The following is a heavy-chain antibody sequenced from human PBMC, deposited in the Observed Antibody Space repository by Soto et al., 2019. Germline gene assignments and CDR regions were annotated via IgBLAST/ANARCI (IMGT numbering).Heavy chain of an antibody. Sequence: QVQLVQSGAEERKTGASVKVSCKASGYTFSTYAMHWVRRAPGQSLEWMGWFNGGNGNIKYSQKFEGRVTITTDTAASTAYMELNMLRSEDTAVYYCARGNVRGGCLDYWDQGTLVSVSS. V-gene: IGHV1-3*05. D-gene: IGHD3-10*01. CDR2: FNGGNGNI. CDR3: ARGNVRGGCLDY. CDR1: GYTFSTYA. J-gene: IGHJ4*02.